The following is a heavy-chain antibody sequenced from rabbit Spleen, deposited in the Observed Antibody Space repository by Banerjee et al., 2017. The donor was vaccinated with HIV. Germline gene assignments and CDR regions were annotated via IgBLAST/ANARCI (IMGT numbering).Heavy chain of an antibody. CDR3: ARDTSSSFSSYGMDL. V-gene: IGHV1S45*01. D-gene: IGHD1-1*01. CDR1: GFDLSSYYY. J-gene: IGHJ6*01. Sequence: QEQLVESGGGLVQPGGSLALTCKASGFDLSSYYYMCWVRQAPGKGLEWIACIRTDSGGSPYYASWAKGRFIISKTSSTTVTLQMTSLTAADTATYFCARDTSSSFSSYGMDLWGQGTLVTVS. CDR2: IRTDSGGSP.